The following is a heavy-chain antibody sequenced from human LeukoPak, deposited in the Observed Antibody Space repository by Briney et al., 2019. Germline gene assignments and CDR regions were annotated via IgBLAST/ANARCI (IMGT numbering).Heavy chain of an antibody. D-gene: IGHD3-10*01. CDR3: ARDNYGSGSYYKY. CDR2: INPNNGGT. V-gene: IGHV1-2*02. Sequence: GASVKVSCKASGYTFSDYYMHWVRQAPGQGLEWMGWINPNNGGTNYAQKSQGRVSTTRDTSISTVYMEVRRLRSDDTAVYYCARDNYGSGSYYKYWGQGTLVSVS. J-gene: IGHJ4*02. CDR1: GYTFSDYY.